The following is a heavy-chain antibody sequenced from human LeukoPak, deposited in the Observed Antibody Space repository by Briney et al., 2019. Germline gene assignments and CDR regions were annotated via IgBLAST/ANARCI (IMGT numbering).Heavy chain of an antibody. CDR3: ARDQGGQFDY. D-gene: IGHD3-16*01. CDR1: GFTFSSYS. J-gene: IGHJ4*02. Sequence: GGSLRLSCAASGFTFSSYSMNWVRQAPGKGLEWVSYISSSSTVYYADSVKGRFTISRDNAKNSLYLQMNSLRAEDTAVYYCARDQGGQFDYWGQGTLVTVSS. CDR2: ISSSSTV. V-gene: IGHV3-48*01.